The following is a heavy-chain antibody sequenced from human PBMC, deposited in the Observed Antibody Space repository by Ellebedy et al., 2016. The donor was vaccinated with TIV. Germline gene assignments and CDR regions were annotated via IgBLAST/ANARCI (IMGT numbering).Heavy chain of an antibody. V-gene: IGHV3-30*15. J-gene: IGHJ4*02. CDR3: ARDGGRHAYFDY. D-gene: IGHD1-26*01. Sequence: GRFTISRDNSRNTLYLQMSNLRPEDTAMYYCARDGGRHAYFDYWGQGTLVTVSS.